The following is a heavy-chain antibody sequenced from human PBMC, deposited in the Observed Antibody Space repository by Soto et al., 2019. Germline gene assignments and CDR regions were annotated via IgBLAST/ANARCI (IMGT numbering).Heavy chain of an antibody. CDR1: GYTFTSYA. CDR3: ARVLSWASYYDFSSGYYNYYYSGMDV. V-gene: IGHV1-3*01. J-gene: IGHJ6*02. CDR2: INAGNGNT. D-gene: IGHD3-3*01. Sequence: ASVKVSCKASGYTFTSYAMHWVRQAPGQRLEWMGWINAGNGNTKYSQKFQGRVTITRDTSASTAYMELSSLRSEDTAVYYCARVLSWASYYDFSSGYYNYYYSGMDVWGQGTTVTVSS.